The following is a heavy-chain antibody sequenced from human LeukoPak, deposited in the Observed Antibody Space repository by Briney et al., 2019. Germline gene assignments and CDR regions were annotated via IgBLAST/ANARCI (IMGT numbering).Heavy chain of an antibody. CDR3: ARSGYSIAVRPPGFDY. CDR2: IKQDGSEK. D-gene: IGHD6-13*01. Sequence: GGSLRLSCAASGFTFSSYWMSWVRQAPGKGLEWVANIKQDGSEKYYVDSVKGRFTISRDNAKNSLYLQMNSLRAEDTAVYYCARSGYSIAVRPPGFDYWGQGTLVTVSS. V-gene: IGHV3-7*03. J-gene: IGHJ4*02. CDR1: GFTFSSYW.